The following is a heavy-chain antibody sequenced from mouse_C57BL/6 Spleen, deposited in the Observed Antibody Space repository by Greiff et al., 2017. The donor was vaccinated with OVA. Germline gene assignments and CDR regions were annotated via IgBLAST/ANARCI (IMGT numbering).Heavy chain of an antibody. J-gene: IGHJ2*01. V-gene: IGHV1-72*01. Sequence: QVHVKQPGAELVKPGASVKLSCKASGYTFTSYWMHWVKQRPGRGLEWIGRIDPNSGGTKYNEKFKSKATLTVDKPSSTAYMQLSSLTSEDSAVYYCARSFVLGNYFDYWGQGTTLTVSS. D-gene: IGHD3-1*01. CDR2: IDPNSGGT. CDR1: GYTFTSYW. CDR3: ARSFVLGNYFDY.